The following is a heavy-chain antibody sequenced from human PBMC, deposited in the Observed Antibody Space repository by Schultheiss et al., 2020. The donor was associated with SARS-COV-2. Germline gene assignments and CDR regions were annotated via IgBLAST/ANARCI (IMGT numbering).Heavy chain of an antibody. CDR3: ARDLRAEVVTAFDS. CDR1: GFTFSSYS. D-gene: IGHD2-21*02. CDR2: ISSSSSYI. J-gene: IGHJ5*01. Sequence: GGSLRLSCAASGFTFSSYSMNWVRQAPGKGLEWVSSISSSSSYIYYADSVRGRFTISRDNAKNSLYLQLNNLRDEDTAVYYCARDLRAEVVTAFDSWGQGTLVTVSS. V-gene: IGHV3-21*01.